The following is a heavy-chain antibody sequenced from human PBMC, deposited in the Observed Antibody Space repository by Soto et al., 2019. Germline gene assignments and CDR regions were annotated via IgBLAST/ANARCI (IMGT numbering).Heavy chain of an antibody. CDR1: GGSISRAVYS. CDR3: ARVPDY. CDR2: IYHSGRT. J-gene: IGHJ4*02. Sequence: PSETLSITCAVYGGSISRAVYSWSWIRQPPGKGLEWIGYIYHSGRTYYNPSLKSRVTISVDRSKNQFSLKLSSVTAADTAVYYCARVPDYWGQGTLVTVS. V-gene: IGHV4-30-2*01. D-gene: IGHD2-2*01.